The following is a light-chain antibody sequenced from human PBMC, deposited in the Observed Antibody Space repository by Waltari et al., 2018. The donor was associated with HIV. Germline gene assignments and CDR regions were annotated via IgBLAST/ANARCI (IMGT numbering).Light chain of an antibody. J-gene: IGLJ2*01. CDR3: QTWGAGIVV. V-gene: IGLV4-69*01. CDR1: SAHSIYA. Sequence: QLVLTQSPSASASLGASVKLTCTLSSAHSIYAIPWPQQQPEQGPRSLMKLNSDGSHRKGDGIPDRFSGSASGAERYLTISNVQSEDEGTYYCQTWGAGIVVFGGGTRLSVL. CDR2: LNSDGSH.